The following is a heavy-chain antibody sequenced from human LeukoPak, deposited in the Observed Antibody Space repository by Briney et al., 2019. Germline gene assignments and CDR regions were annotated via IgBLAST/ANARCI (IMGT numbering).Heavy chain of an antibody. V-gene: IGHV3-48*04. CDR1: GFTFSSYW. J-gene: IGHJ6*03. Sequence: GGSLRLSCAASGFTFSSYWMSXVRXAXGXXXXXXSYISRGGNTIYYADSVKGRXXXSRDNAKNSLYLQMNSLRAEDTAVYYCARELTVAGHYMDVWGKGTTVTVSS. CDR2: ISRGGNTI. CDR3: ARELTVAGHYMDV. D-gene: IGHD6-19*01.